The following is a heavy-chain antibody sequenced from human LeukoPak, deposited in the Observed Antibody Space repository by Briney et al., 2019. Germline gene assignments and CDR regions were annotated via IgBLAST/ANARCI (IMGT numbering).Heavy chain of an antibody. J-gene: IGHJ3*02. CDR2: ISGSGGST. D-gene: IGHD3-3*02. CDR1: GFTFSSYA. Sequence: GGSLRLSCAASGFTFSSYAMSWVRQAPGKGLEWVSAISGSGGSTYYADSVKGRFTISRDNSKNTLYLQMNSLRAEDTAVYYCAKVGARFYGTQSIPRRGAFDIWGQGTMVTVSS. V-gene: IGHV3-23*01. CDR3: AKVGARFYGTQSIPRRGAFDI.